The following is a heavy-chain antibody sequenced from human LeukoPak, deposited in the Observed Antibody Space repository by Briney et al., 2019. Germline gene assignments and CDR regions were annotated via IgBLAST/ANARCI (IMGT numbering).Heavy chain of an antibody. D-gene: IGHD3-16*01. V-gene: IGHV3-23*01. J-gene: IGHJ4*02. CDR2: ISGSGGST. CDR3: AKGYYDYVWGSYYFDY. Sequence: GGSMRLSCAASGFTFSSYAMSWLRQAPGKGLEWVSAISGSGGSTYYADSVKGRFTISRDNSRDTLYLQMNSLRAEDTAVYYYAKGYYDYVWGSYYFDYWGQGTLVTVSS. CDR1: GFTFSSYA.